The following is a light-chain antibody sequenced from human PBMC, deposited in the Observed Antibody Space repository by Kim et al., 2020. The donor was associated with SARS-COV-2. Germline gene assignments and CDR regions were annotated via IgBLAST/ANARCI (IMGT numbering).Light chain of an antibody. CDR1: SGDVSTCNY. CDR3: SSYTSSSTWV. J-gene: IGLJ3*02. V-gene: IGLV2-14*03. CDR2: DVT. Sequence: QSIPISCTGTSGDVSTCNYVSWYQQHPGKAPKLMIYDVTKRPSGVSNHFSGSKSGSTASLTISGLQAEDEADYYCSSYTSSSTWVFGGGTQLTVL.